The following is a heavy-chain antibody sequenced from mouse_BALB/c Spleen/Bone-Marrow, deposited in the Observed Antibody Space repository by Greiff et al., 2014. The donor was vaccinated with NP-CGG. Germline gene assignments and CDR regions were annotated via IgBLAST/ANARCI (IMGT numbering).Heavy chain of an antibody. CDR3: ARHQRYYAMDY. CDR2: ISSGGSNT. V-gene: IGHV5-6*01. CDR1: GFTFSSYG. J-gene: IGHJ4*01. Sequence: EVQLQESGGDLVKPGGSLKLSCAASGFTFSSYGMSWGRQTPDKRLEWVATISSGGSNTYYPDSVKWRFTISRDNAKNTLYLQMSSLKSEDTAMYYCARHQRYYAMDYWGQGTSVTVSS.